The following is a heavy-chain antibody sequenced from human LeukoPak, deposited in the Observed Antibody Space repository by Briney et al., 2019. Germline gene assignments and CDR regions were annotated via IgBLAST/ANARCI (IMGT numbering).Heavy chain of an antibody. CDR2: IYYSGST. CDR1: GDSISSYY. D-gene: IGHD3-9*01. V-gene: IGHV4-59*01. CDR3: ARTYYDILTGFDY. J-gene: IGHJ4*02. Sequence: PSETLSLTCTVSGDSISSYYWSWIRQPPGKGLEWIGYIYYSGSTNYNPSLKSRVTISVDTSKNQFSLKLSSVTAADTAVYYCARTYYDILTGFDYWGQGTLVTVSS.